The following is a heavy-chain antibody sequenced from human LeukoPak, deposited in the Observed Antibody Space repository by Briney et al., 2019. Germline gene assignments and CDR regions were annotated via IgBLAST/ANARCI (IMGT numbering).Heavy chain of an antibody. D-gene: IGHD3-22*01. CDR3: ARCLNYYDSSGYYYDYYYGMDV. J-gene: IGHJ6*02. CDR2: ISSSGSTI. Sequence: GGSLRLSCAASGFTFSDYYMSWIRQAPGKGLEWVSYISSSGSTIYYADSVKGRFTISRDNAKNSLYPQMNSLRAEDTAVYYCARCLNYYDSSGYYYDYYYGMDVWGQGTTVTVSS. CDR1: GFTFSDYY. V-gene: IGHV3-11*01.